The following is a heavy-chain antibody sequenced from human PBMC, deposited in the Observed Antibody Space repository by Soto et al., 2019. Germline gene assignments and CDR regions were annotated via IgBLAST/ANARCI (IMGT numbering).Heavy chain of an antibody. CDR3: AKDPPIYYDILTGYYTNWFDP. D-gene: IGHD3-9*01. V-gene: IGHV3-23*01. J-gene: IGHJ5*02. CDR2: ISGSGGST. CDR1: GFTFSSYA. Sequence: AGGSLRLSCAASGFTFSSYAMSWVRQAPGKGLEWVSAISGSGGSTYYADSVKGRFTISRDNSKNTLYLQMNSLRAEDTAVYYCAKDPPIYYDILTGYYTNWFDPWGQGTLVTVSS.